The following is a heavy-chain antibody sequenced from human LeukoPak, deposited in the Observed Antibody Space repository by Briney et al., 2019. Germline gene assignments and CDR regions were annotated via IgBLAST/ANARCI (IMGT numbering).Heavy chain of an antibody. CDR1: GYTFTGYY. J-gene: IGHJ6*03. CDR3: AREATGDYYYYMDV. CDR2: INPNSGGT. Sequence: ASVKVSCKASGYTFTGYYMHWVRQAPGQGPEWMGWINPNSGGTNYAQKFQGRVTMTRDMSTSTVYMELSRLRSEDTAVYYCAREATGDYYYYMDVWGKGTTVTVSS. V-gene: IGHV1-2*02.